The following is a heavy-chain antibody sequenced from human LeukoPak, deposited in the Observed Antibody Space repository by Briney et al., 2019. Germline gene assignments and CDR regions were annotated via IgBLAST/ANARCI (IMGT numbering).Heavy chain of an antibody. CDR1: GYTFTSYY. CDR2: INPSGGT. J-gene: IGHJ4*02. V-gene: IGHV1-2*04. Sequence: GASVKVSCKASGYTFTSYYMHWVRQAPGQGLEWMGIINPSGGTNYAQKFQGWVTMTRDTSISTAYMELSRLRSDDTAVYYCARNAVAGDFYFDYWGQGTLVTVSS. D-gene: IGHD6-19*01. CDR3: ARNAVAGDFYFDY.